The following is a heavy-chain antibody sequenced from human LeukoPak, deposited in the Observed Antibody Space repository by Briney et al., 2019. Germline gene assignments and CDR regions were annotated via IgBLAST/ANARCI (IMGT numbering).Heavy chain of an antibody. CDR1: GYTFPSHD. V-gene: IGHV1-8*01. CDR3: ARASTTANWFDP. CDR2: MSPNSGNT. J-gene: IGHJ5*02. D-gene: IGHD1-14*01. Sequence: ASVKVSCKASGYTFPSHDIDWVRQASGQRPEWMGWMSPNSGNTAYAQQFQGRVTMTRDTSINTAYMELSSLTFDDTAVYYCARASTTANWFDPWGQGTLVTVSS.